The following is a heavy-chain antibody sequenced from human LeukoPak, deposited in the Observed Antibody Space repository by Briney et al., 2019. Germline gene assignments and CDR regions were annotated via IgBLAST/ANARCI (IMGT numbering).Heavy chain of an antibody. D-gene: IGHD2-2*01. CDR2: ISSSSYI. J-gene: IGHJ3*02. V-gene: IGHV3-21*01. CDR1: GFTFSTYT. CDR3: ARDRSRDFCSSISCYGLDDAFDI. Sequence: KPGGSLRLSCAASGFTFSTYTMNWVRQAPGKGLEWVSSISSSSYIYYADSVKGRFTNSRDNAKNSLYLQMNSLRAEDTAVYYCARDRSRDFCSSISCYGLDDAFDIWGQGTMVTVSS.